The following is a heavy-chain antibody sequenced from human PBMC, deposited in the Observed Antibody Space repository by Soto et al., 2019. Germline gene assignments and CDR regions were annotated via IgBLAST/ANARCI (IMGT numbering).Heavy chain of an antibody. CDR3: AKDDLLYSSSWYSYYYGMDV. CDR2: INSDGSST. V-gene: IGHV3-74*01. D-gene: IGHD6-13*01. CDR1: GFTFSSYW. J-gene: IGHJ6*02. Sequence: GGSLRLSCAASGFTFSSYWMHWVRQAPGKGLVWVSRINSDGSSTSYADSVKGRFTISRDNSKNTLYLQMNSLRAEDTAVYYCAKDDLLYSSSWYSYYYGMDVWGQGTTVTVSS.